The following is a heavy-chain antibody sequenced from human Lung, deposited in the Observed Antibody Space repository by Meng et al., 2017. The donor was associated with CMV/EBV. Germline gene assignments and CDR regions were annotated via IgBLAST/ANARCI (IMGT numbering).Heavy chain of an antibody. CDR3: ARGGYGPGYYYYGLDV. CDR1: GGSFTSYY. CDR2: IHHSGST. D-gene: IGHD5-18*01. Sequence: SETLSLTCNVYGGSFTSYYWSWIRQTPNTGLEWIGEIHHSGSTNFNPSLKRRVTVSVDTPKNQFSLKLRSVTAADSAMYYCARGGYGPGYYYYGLDVWGQGTTVTVSS. V-gene: IGHV4-34*01. J-gene: IGHJ6*02.